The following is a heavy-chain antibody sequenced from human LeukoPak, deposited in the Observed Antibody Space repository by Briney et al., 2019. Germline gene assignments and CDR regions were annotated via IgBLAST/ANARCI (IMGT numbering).Heavy chain of an antibody. CDR2: INPSGGST. CDR3: AREDYSGSYSV. D-gene: IGHD1-26*01. CDR1: GYTFTGYY. Sequence: ASVKVSCKASGYTFTGYYMHWVRQAPGQGLEWMGIINPSGGSTSYAQKFQGRVTMTRDMSTSTVYMELSSLRSEDTAVYYCAREDYSGSYSVWGQGTLVTVSS. V-gene: IGHV1-46*01. J-gene: IGHJ4*02.